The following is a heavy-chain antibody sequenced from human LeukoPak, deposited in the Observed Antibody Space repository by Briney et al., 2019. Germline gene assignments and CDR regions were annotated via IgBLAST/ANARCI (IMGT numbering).Heavy chain of an antibody. CDR1: GFTFSSYA. D-gene: IGHD2-2*01. CDR3: VKVGYCSSTSCYPEYFQH. J-gene: IGHJ1*01. V-gene: IGHV3-64D*06. Sequence: GGSLRLSCSASGFTFSSYAMHWVRQAPGKGLKYVSAISSNGGSTYYADSVKGRFTISRDNSKNTLYLQMSSLRAEDTAVYYCVKVGYCSSTSCYPEYFQHWGQGTLVTVSS. CDR2: ISSNGGST.